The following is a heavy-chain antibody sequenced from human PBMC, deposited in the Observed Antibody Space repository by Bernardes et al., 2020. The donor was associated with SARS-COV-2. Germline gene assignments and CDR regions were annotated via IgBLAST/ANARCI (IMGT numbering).Heavy chain of an antibody. D-gene: IGHD1-26*01. J-gene: IGHJ4*02. CDR1: GFTFSSYA. Sequence: GSLRLSCAASGFTFSSYAMSWVRQAPGKGLEWVSSISGSVGTTFYADSVKGRFTISRDNSKNTLYLQMNSLRAEDTAVYYCAKFLAGSSPHRTGATTYFDYWGQGTLVTVSS. CDR3: AKFLAGSSPHRTGATTYFDY. V-gene: IGHV3-23*01. CDR2: ISGSVGTT.